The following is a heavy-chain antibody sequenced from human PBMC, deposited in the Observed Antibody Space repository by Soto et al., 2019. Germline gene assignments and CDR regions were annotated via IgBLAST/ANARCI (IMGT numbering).Heavy chain of an antibody. CDR3: ARTTYNWNFDY. D-gene: IGHD1-20*01. CDR1: GGSISSGDYY. V-gene: IGHV4-30-4*01. Sequence: QVQLQESGPGLVKPSQTLSLTCTVSGGSISSGDYYWSWIRQPPGKGLEWIGYIYYSGSTYYNPSLMSRVTLTVDTSKNLFSLKLSSVTAADTAVYYCARTTYNWNFDYWGQGTLVTVSS. J-gene: IGHJ4*02. CDR2: IYYSGST.